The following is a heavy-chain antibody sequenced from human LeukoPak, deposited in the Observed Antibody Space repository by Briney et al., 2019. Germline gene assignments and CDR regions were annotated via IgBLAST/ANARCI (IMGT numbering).Heavy chain of an antibody. CDR3: AKGGSSWSYYFDY. J-gene: IGHJ4*02. V-gene: IGHV3-23*01. Sequence: GESLKISCAASRFTFSNYAMTWVRQTPGKGLEWVSAISASAGTTYYADSVKGRFTISRDNSKNTLYLQMNSLRVDDTALYYCAKGGSSWSYYFDYWGQGTLVTVPS. CDR2: ISASAGTT. D-gene: IGHD6-13*01. CDR1: RFTFSNYA.